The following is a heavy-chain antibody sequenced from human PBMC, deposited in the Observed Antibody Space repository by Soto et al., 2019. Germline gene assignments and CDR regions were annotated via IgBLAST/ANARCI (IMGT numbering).Heavy chain of an antibody. Sequence: SETLSLTCTVSGDSISSDDYYWTWIRQPPGKGLEWIGYIYYTGRTSYNPSLNSRLTISVETSKNQFSLRLNSASAADTAVYYCARDRSNSPDYFDFWGQGTLVTVSS. V-gene: IGHV4-30-4*01. J-gene: IGHJ4*02. CDR2: IYYTGRT. CDR3: ARDRSNSPDYFDF. CDR1: GDSISSDDYY. D-gene: IGHD6-6*01.